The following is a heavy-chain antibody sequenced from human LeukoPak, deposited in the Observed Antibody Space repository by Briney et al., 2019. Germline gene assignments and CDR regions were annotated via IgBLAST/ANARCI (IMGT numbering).Heavy chain of an antibody. CDR1: GGSISSSSYY. CDR2: IYYSGST. V-gene: IGHV4-39*01. J-gene: IGHJ4*02. CDR3: ATPTTPVAGSFV. D-gene: IGHD6-19*01. Sequence: SETLSLTCTVSGGSISSSSYYWGWIRQPPGKGLEWIGSIYYSGSTYYNPSLESRVTISVDASKNQFSLKLSSVTAADTAVYYCATPTTPVAGSFVWGQGTLVTVSS.